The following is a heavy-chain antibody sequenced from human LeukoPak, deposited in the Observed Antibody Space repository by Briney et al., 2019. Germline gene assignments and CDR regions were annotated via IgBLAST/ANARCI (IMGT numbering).Heavy chain of an antibody. D-gene: IGHD6-6*01. CDR3: AKDRLAARPLATSSVSDY. V-gene: IGHV3-53*01. J-gene: IGHJ4*02. Sequence: GGSLRLSCAASGFTVSSNYMSWVRQAPGKGLEWVSVIYSGGSTYYADSVKGRFTISRDNSKNTLYLQMNSLRAEDTAVYYCAKDRLAARPLATSSVSDYWGQGTLVTVSS. CDR2: IYSGGST. CDR1: GFTVSSNY.